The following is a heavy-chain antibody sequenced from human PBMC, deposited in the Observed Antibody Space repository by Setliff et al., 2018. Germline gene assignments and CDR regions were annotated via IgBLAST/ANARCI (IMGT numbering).Heavy chain of an antibody. D-gene: IGHD6-13*01. Sequence: SETLSLTCAVSGGSISGGGYSWSWIRQPPGKGLEWIGYIYYSGNSNYDTNYNPSLKSRVTISVDTSKNQFSLKLSSVTAADTAVYYCARLDSSSRVDYWGQGTLVTVSS. J-gene: IGHJ4*02. CDR1: GGSISGGGYS. CDR3: ARLDSSSRVDY. V-gene: IGHV4-30-2*03. CDR2: IYYSGNSNYDT.